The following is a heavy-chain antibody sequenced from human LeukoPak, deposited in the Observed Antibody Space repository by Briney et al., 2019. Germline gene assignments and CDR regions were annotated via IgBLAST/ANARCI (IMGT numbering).Heavy chain of an antibody. J-gene: IGHJ4*02. CDR1: GFTFSSYA. Sequence: PGGSLRLSCAASGFTFSSYAMSWVRQAPGKGLEWVSAISGSGGSTYYADSVKGRFTISRDNSKNTLYLQMNSLRAEDTAVYYCARATTMIVLANGYWGQGTLVTVSS. V-gene: IGHV3-23*01. CDR3: ARATTMIVLANGY. D-gene: IGHD3-22*01. CDR2: ISGSGGST.